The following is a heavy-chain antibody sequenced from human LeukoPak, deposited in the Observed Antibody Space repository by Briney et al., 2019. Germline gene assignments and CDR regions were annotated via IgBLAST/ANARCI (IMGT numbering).Heavy chain of an antibody. CDR3: ARDGSSTSRNWFDP. CDR2: LIPILGIA. V-gene: IGHV1-69*04. D-gene: IGHD2-2*01. CDR1: GGTFSSYA. Sequence: GASVKVSCKASGGTFSSYAISWVRQAPGQGLEWMGRLIPILGIANYAQKFQGRVTITADKSTSTAYMELSRLRSEDTAVYYCARDGSSTSRNWFDPWGQGTLVTVSS. J-gene: IGHJ5*02.